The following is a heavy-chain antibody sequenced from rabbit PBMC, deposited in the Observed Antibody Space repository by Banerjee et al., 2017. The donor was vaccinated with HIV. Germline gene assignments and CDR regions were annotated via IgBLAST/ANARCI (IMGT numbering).Heavy chain of an antibody. D-gene: IGHD2-1*01. Sequence: RSCHMCWVRQAPGKGLEWIACIYAGSSGSTYYASWAKGRFTISKTSSTTVTLQMTSLTAADTATYFCARVGHADYGDASLWGQGTLVTVS. V-gene: IGHV1S40*01. J-gene: IGHJ4*01. CDR3: ARVGHADYGDASL. CDR1: RSCH. CDR2: IYAGSSGST.